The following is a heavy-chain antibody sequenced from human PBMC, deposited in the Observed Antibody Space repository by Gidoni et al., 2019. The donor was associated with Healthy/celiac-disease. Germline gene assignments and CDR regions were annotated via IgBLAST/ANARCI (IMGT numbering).Heavy chain of an antibody. V-gene: IGHV1-2*02. D-gene: IGHD3-3*01. CDR2: INPNSGGT. CDR1: GYTFTGYY. J-gene: IGHJ4*02. CDR3: ARDGMYYDFWSGYQEGNPGFDY. Sequence: QVQLVQSGAEVKKPGASVKVSCTASGYTFTGYYMHWVRQAPGQGLEWMGWINPNSGGTNYAQKFQGRVTMTRDTSISTAYMELSRLRSDDTAVYYCARDGMYYDFWSGYQEGNPGFDYWGQGTLVTVSS.